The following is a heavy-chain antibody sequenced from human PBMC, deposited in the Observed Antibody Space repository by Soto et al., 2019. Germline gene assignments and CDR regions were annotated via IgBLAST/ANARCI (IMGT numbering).Heavy chain of an antibody. CDR1: GFTFSSYA. Sequence: QVQLVESGGGVVQPGRSLRLSCAASGFTFSSYAMHWVRQAPGKGLEWVAVISYDGSNKYYADSVKGRFTISRDNSQNTLYLQMNSLRAEDTAVYYWARTEVVTAPADYWGQGTLVTVSS. J-gene: IGHJ4*02. CDR2: ISYDGSNK. CDR3: ARTEVVTAPADY. V-gene: IGHV3-30-3*01. D-gene: IGHD2-21*02.